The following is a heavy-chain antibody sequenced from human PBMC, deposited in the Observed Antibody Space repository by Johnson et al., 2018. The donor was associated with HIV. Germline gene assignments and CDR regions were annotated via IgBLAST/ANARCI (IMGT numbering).Heavy chain of an antibody. D-gene: IGHD5-24*01. CDR1: GFTFSSYA. J-gene: IGHJ3*02. CDR2: IPYDGYNK. V-gene: IGHV3-30-3*01. Sequence: QVQLVESGGGVVQPGRSLRLSCAASGFTFSSYAMHWVRQAPGKGLEWVAVIPYDGYNKYYADSVRGRFTISRDNSKNTLNLQMKSLRPGDTGVYYCTRDWGEDGYTGGLGFDIWGPGTVVTVSS. CDR3: TRDWGEDGYTGGLGFDI.